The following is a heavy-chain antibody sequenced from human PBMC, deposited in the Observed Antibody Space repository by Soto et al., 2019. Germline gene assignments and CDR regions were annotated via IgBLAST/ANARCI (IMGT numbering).Heavy chain of an antibody. CDR2: IYWDDDN. J-gene: IGHJ4*02. D-gene: IGHD2-21*02. CDR3: ALLTAGGFYFDY. V-gene: IGHV2-5*02. CDR1: GFSLRNSGVD. Sequence: QITLKESGPTLVKPTQSLTLTCTFSGFSLRNSGVDVGWIRQPPGKALEWLALIYWDDDNRYSPSLKSRLTISKDTSKNQVVLTLTNMDNVDTSTYYCALLTAGGFYFDYWGQGTLVTVSS.